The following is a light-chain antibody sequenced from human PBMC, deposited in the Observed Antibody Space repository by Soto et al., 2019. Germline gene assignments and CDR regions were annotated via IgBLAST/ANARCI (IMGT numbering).Light chain of an antibody. CDR1: SSDVGAYNY. CDR2: DVT. V-gene: IGLV2-14*04. CDR3: SSYTSNTTPYV. J-gene: IGLJ1*01. Sequence: TSSDVGAYNYVSWYQQHPGKVPKLVIYDVTNRPSGVSDRFSGSKSGNTASLTIPGLQAEDEADYYCSSYTSNTTPYVFGTGTKFTVL.